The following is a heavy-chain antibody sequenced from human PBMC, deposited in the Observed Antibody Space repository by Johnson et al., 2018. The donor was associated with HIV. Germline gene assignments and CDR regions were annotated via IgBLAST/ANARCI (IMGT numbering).Heavy chain of an antibody. CDR2: INSYGSTI. D-gene: IGHD6-19*01. CDR1: GFTFSSYW. CDR3: ASGYSSGWYAVDAFDI. V-gene: IGHV3-74*01. Sequence: VHLVESGGGLVQPGGSLRLSCAASGFTFSSYWMHWVRQAPGKGLVWVSRINSYGSTITYADSVKGRFTISRDNAKNTLYLQMNRLRAEDTAVYYCASGYSSGWYAVDAFDIWGKGTMVTVSS. J-gene: IGHJ3*02.